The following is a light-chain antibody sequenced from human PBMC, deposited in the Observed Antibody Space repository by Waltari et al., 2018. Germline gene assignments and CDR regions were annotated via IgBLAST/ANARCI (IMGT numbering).Light chain of an antibody. CDR1: QSVGTN. CDR3: QQYTDWQYT. CDR2: HAS. Sequence: DIVMTQSPATLSVSPGERATLSCRASQSVGTNLVWYQQKPGQAPRLLIFHASIRATGIAAMFSGSWSVTEFTLTISSLQSEDFAVYYCQQYTDWQYTFGQGTKLEIK. J-gene: IGKJ2*01. V-gene: IGKV3-15*01.